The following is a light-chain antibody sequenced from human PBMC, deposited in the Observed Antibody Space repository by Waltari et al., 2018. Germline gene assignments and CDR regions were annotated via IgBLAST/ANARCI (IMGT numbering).Light chain of an antibody. J-gene: IGKJ1*01. Sequence: VLTQSLGTLSLSPGERATLGCRASQSVGTSLAWYQQKPGQAPRLLIYGAARRATGIPDRCSGSGSGTDFSLTISRLEPEDLAVYYCQHYVRLPATFGQGTKVEV. CDR2: GAA. CDR3: QHYVRLPAT. V-gene: IGKV3-20*01. CDR1: QSVGTS.